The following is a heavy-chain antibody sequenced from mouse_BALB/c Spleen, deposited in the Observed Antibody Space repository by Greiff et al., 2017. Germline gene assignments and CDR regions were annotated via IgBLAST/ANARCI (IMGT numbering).Heavy chain of an antibody. D-gene: IGHD3-3*01. CDR2: ISSGSSTI. V-gene: IGHV5-17*02. Sequence: EVNVVESGGGLVQPGGSRKLSCAASGFTFSSFGMHWVRQAPEKGLEWVAYISSGSSTIYYADTVKGRFTISRDNPKNTLFLQMTSLRSEDTAMYYCARYADTGTGDVWYFDDWGAGTTVTVSS. CDR1: GFTFSSFG. CDR3: ARYADTGTGDVWYFDD. J-gene: IGHJ1*01.